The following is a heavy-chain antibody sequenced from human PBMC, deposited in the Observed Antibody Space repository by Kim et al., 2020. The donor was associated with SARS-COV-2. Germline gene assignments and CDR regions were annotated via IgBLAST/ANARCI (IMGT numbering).Heavy chain of an antibody. V-gene: IGHV3-30*18. Sequence: GGSLRLSCAASGFTFSSYGMHWVRQAPGKGLEWVAVISYDGSNKYYADSVKGRFTISRDNSKNTLYLQMNSLRAEDTAVYYCAKDPTYCSSTSCYNSAGWYYYGMDVWGQGTTVTVSS. J-gene: IGHJ6*02. D-gene: IGHD2-2*01. CDR2: ISYDGSNK. CDR1: GFTFSSYG. CDR3: AKDPTYCSSTSCYNSAGWYYYGMDV.